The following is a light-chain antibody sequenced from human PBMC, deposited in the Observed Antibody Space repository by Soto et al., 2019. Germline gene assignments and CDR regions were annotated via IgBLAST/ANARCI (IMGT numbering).Light chain of an antibody. CDR1: SSDVGDYNY. Sequence: QSVLTQPRSVSGSPGQSVIISCSGTSSDVGDYNYVSWYQQHPGKAPKLVIYDVSKRPSGVPDRFSGSKSGNTASLTISGLQAADEADYYCFSYADRDTVVFGTGTKLTVL. J-gene: IGLJ1*01. CDR3: FSYADRDTVV. V-gene: IGLV2-11*01. CDR2: DVS.